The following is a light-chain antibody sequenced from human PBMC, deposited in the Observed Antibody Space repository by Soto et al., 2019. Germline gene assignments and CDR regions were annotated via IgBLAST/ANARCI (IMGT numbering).Light chain of an antibody. Sequence: IVLTQSPGTLSLSPGERATLSCRASQSVGSNFLAWYQQKRGQAPRILIYAASNRASGIPDRFSGSGSGSDFTLTSIRREPEDFAVYYCQRYGSPPWAFGQGTRVEV. J-gene: IGKJ1*01. CDR2: AAS. CDR3: QRYGSPPWA. CDR1: QSVGSNF. V-gene: IGKV3-20*01.